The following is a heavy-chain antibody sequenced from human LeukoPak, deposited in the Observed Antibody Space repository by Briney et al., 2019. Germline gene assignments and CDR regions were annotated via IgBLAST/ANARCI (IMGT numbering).Heavy chain of an antibody. Sequence: KSSETLSLTCAVYGGSFSGYYWSWIRQPPGKGLEWIGYVYANGSTNCNPSLKSRITLAVDTSKNQFSLKLSSVTAADTAVYYCARQTTIFGQIDYWGQGTLVTVSS. D-gene: IGHD3-3*01. CDR1: GGSFSGYY. J-gene: IGHJ4*02. V-gene: IGHV4-4*09. CDR3: ARQTTIFGQIDY. CDR2: VYANGST.